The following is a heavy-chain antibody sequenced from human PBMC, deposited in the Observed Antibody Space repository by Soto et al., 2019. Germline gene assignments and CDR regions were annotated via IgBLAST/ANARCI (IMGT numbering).Heavy chain of an antibody. CDR3: ARDPTGSPHLDYNYYGMDV. Sequence: ASVKVSCKVSGYTLTELSMHWVRQAPGKGLEWMGGFDPEDGETIYAQKFQGRVTMTEDTSTDTAYMELRSLRSDDTAVYYCARDPTGSPHLDYNYYGMDVWGQGTTVTVSS. D-gene: IGHD3-10*01. V-gene: IGHV1-24*01. CDR1: GYTLTELS. CDR2: FDPEDGET. J-gene: IGHJ6*02.